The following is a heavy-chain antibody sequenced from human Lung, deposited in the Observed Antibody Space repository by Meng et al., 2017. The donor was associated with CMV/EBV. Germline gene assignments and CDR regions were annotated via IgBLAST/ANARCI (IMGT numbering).Heavy chain of an antibody. CDR3: AKTVVVPAAPYYFDY. V-gene: IGHV3-23*01. J-gene: IGHJ4*01. CDR2: ISGSGGST. D-gene: IGHD2-2*01. CDR1: GFTFSSYA. Sequence: GESLKISCAASGFTFSSYAMSWVRQAPGKGLEWVSAISGSGGSTYYADSVKGRFTISRDNSKNTLYLQMNSLRAEDTAVYYCAKTVVVPAAPYYFDYWGRSXLVTVSS.